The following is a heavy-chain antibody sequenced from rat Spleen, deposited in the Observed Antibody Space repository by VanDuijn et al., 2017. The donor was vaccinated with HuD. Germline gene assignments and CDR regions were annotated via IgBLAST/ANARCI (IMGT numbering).Heavy chain of an antibody. Sequence: EVQLVESGGGLVQPGRSLKLSCVASGFTFNNYWMTWIRQPPGKGLEWVASISYEGSSTYYGDSVKGRFTIARDNAKSTLYLQMNSLRSEETASYYCERNSAAQLVFEYWGQGVMVTVSS. V-gene: IGHV5-31*01. D-gene: IGHD4-3*01. J-gene: IGHJ2*01. CDR3: ERNSAAQLVFEY. CDR1: GFTFNNYW. CDR2: ISYEGSST.